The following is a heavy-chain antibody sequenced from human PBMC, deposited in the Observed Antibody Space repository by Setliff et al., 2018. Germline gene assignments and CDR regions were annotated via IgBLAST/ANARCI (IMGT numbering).Heavy chain of an antibody. CDR1: GYSISSGYY. Sequence: SETLSLTCAVSGYSISSGYYWGWIRQPPGKGLEWIGIIYHSGSTYYNPSLKSRVTISVDTSKNQFSRKLSSVTAADTAVYYCARTSGSGSSLLPNFSDPWGQGTLVTVSS. CDR3: ARTSGSGSSLLPNFSDP. CDR2: IYHSGST. V-gene: IGHV4-38-2*01. J-gene: IGHJ5*02. D-gene: IGHD3-10*01.